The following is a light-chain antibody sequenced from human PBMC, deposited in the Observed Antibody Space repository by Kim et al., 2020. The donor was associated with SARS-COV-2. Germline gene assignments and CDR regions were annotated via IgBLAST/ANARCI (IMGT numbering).Light chain of an antibody. CDR2: QDT. J-gene: IGLJ2*01. CDR3: QAWDSSTVV. CDR1: KLGDTY. V-gene: IGLV3-1*01. Sequence: YPGQTASITCAGDKLGDTYASWYQQKPGQSPVLVIYQDTKRPSGIPERFSGSNSGTTATLTISGTQAMDGADYYCQAWDSSTVVFGGGTQLTVL.